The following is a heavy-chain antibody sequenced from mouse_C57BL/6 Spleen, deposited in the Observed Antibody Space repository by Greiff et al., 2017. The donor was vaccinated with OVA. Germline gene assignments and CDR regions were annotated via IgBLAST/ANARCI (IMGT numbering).Heavy chain of an antibody. D-gene: IGHD1-1*01. Sequence: EVMLVESGGGLVKPGGSLKLSCAASGFTFSSYAMSWVRQTPEKRLEWVATISDGGSYTYYPDNVKGRFTISRDNAKNNLYLQMSHLKSEDTAMYYCARAPDGSSYYFDYWGQGTTLTVSS. V-gene: IGHV5-4*03. CDR1: GFTFSSYA. CDR2: ISDGGSYT. J-gene: IGHJ2*01. CDR3: ARAPDGSSYYFDY.